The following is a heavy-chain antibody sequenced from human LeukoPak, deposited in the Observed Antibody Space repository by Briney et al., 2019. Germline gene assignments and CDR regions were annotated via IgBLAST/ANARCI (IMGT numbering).Heavy chain of an antibody. D-gene: IGHD3-9*01. V-gene: IGHV1-18*01. Sequence: ASVKVSCKASGYTFSNYGINWVRQAPGQGLEWMGWISANTGNTNYAQKLQGRVTMTTDTSTSTAYMELRSLRSDDTAVYYCARDRRAANYYILTGYGYWGQGTLVIVSS. J-gene: IGHJ4*02. CDR1: GYTFSNYG. CDR2: ISANTGNT. CDR3: ARDRRAANYYILTGYGY.